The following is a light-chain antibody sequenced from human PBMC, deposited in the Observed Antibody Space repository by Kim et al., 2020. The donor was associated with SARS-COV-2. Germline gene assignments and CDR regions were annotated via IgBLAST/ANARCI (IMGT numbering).Light chain of an antibody. CDR3: TSYTTGSTWA. CDR1: ITDVAYFNY. J-gene: IGLJ3*02. CDR2: EVS. V-gene: IGLV2-14*03. Sequence: GQTSTSSCTGTITDVAYFNYVSGYQRHPSKDPTFIIYEVSNRPSGVSNRFSGSKSANTASLTISGLQAKDEADYYCTSYTTGSTWAFGGGTQLTVL.